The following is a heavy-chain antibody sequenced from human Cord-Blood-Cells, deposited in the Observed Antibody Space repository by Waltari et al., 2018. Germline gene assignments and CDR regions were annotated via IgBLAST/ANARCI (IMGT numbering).Heavy chain of an antibody. CDR1: GSTFIRYA. CDR3: AKDRLVGMDV. V-gene: IGHV3-23*01. CDR2: ISGSGGIT. D-gene: IGHD6-6*01. Sequence: EVQLLESGGGLVQPGGSLRRSCAGSGSTFIRYAMSRVRQAPGKGLECVSAISGSGGITYYADSVKGRFTISRDNSKNTLYLQMNSLRAEDTAVYYCAKDRLVGMDVWGQGTTVTVSS. J-gene: IGHJ6*02.